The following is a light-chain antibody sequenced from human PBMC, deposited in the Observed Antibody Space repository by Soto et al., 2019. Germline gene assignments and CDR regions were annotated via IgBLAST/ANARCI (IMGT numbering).Light chain of an antibody. CDR1: SSDVGAYNY. CDR2: EVT. V-gene: IGLV2-8*01. CDR3: SSFASSNTGV. J-gene: IGLJ3*02. Sequence: QSALTQPPSASGSXXXXXXISCTGTSSDVGAYNYVSWYQQHAGKAPKLVIYEVTKRPSGVPDRFSGSKSANTASLTVSWLQAEDEADYYCSSFASSNTGVFGGGTKVTVL.